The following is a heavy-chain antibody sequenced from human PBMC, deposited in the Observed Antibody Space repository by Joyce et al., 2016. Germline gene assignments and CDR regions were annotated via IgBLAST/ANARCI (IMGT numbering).Heavy chain of an antibody. J-gene: IGHJ3*01. CDR2: VGAAGGGR. CDR3: ARAKTVVVAYTLRDGFDV. CDR1: YRLSNKNV. D-gene: IGHD2-15*01. Sequence: QLEESGGTLVYTGGYLRISCKVSYRLSNKNVVAWVRQAAGKGLGGVSAVGAAGGGRYYADSVKGRFTVSRDNSNNMMYLEMTSLQIEDTAIYYCARAKTVVVAYTLRDGFDVWGQGTQVAVSS. V-gene: IGHV3-23*04.